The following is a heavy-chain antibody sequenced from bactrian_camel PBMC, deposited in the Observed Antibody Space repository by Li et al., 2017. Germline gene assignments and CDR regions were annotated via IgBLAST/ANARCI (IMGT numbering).Heavy chain of an antibody. CDR1: GYTANFYC. Sequence: DVQLVESGGGSVQPGGSLRLSCVVTGYTANFYCMGWFRQAVGQEREAVAAVGTDDGRTYYADSAKGRFTVSQDNGKNTLSLQMTALKPEDTAMYYCAFAVVGGGLWYDTYEYHYWGQGTQVTVS. CDR3: AFAVVGGGLWYDTYEYHY. J-gene: IGHJ4*01. D-gene: IGHD5*01. CDR2: VGTDDGRT. V-gene: IGHV3S31*01.